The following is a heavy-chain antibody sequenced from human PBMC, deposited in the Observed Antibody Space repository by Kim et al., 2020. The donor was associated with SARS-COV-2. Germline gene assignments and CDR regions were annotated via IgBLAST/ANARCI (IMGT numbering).Heavy chain of an antibody. V-gene: IGHV1-46*01. CDR2: T. D-gene: IGHD3-10*01. CDR3: ARDLRGGGMDV. Sequence: TSYAKKFQGRVTMTRDTSTSTVYMELSSLRSEDTAVYYCARDLRGGGMDVWGQGTTVTVSS. J-gene: IGHJ6*02.